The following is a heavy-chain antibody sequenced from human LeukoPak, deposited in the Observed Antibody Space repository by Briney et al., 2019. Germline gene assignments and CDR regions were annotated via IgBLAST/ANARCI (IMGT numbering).Heavy chain of an antibody. CDR2: IHNDGTGT. V-gene: IGHV3-74*01. J-gene: IGHJ6*02. CDR1: GFTFSSYW. CDR3: ARRGDGYNNGMDV. D-gene: IGHD5-24*01. Sequence: RSGGSLRLSCAASGFTFSSYWMYWVRQAPGKGPVWVSRIHNDGTGTSYADSVKGRFTISRDNAKNTLYLQMNSLRAEDTAVYYCARRGDGYNNGMDVWGQGTTVTVSS.